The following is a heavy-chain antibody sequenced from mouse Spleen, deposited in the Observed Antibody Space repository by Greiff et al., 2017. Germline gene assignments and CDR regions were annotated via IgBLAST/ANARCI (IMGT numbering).Heavy chain of an antibody. CDR1: GYTFTSYW. Sequence: QVQLQQPGAELVKPGASVKLSCKASGYTFTSYWMHWVKQRPGQGLEWIGMIHPNSGSTNYNEKFKSKATLTVDKSSSTAYMQLSSLTSEDSAVYYCARVPYYYGFAYWGQGTLVTVSA. CDR2: IHPNSGST. D-gene: IGHD1-1*01. J-gene: IGHJ3*01. V-gene: IGHV1-64*01. CDR3: ARVPYYYGFAY.